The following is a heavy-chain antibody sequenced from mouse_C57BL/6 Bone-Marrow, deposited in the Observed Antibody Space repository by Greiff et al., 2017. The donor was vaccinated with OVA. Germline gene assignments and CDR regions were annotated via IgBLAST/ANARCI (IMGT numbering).Heavy chain of an antibody. Sequence: VQLVESGPELVKPGASVKLSCKASGYTFTSYDINWVKQRPGQGLEWIGWIYPRDGSTKYNEKFKGKATLTVDTSSSTAYMELHSLTSEDSAVYFGASLDDYDKGYAMDYWGQGTSVTVSS. J-gene: IGHJ4*01. CDR2: IYPRDGST. V-gene: IGHV1-85*01. CDR3: ASLDDYDKGYAMDY. D-gene: IGHD2-4*01. CDR1: GYTFTSYD.